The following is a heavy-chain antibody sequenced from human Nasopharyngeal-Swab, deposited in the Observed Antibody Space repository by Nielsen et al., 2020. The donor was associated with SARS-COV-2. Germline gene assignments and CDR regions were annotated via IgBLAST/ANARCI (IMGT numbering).Heavy chain of an antibody. V-gene: IGHV3-21*01. J-gene: IGHJ6*03. CDR3: AKTPGNYHYYMDV. Sequence: GESLKISCAASGFTFSSYSMNWVRQASGKGLEWVSSISSSSSFIYYADSVKGRFTISRDNAKNSLYLQMNSLRGEDTAVYYCAKTPGNYHYYMDVWGKGTTVTVFS. CDR1: GFTFSSYS. CDR2: ISSSSSFI.